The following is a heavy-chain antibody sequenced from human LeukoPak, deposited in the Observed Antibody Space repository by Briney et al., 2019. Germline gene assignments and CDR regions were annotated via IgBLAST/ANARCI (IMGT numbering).Heavy chain of an antibody. CDR1: GFTFNTYS. CDR2: ISGSSTYI. J-gene: IGHJ3*01. CDR3: ARDALTPSGSPYEV. V-gene: IGHV3-21*01. D-gene: IGHD1-26*01. Sequence: PGGSLRLSCAASGFTFNTYSLIWVRQAPGKGLEWVSSISGSSTYIFYADSVKGRFTISRDNAKNSLYLQMNSLRAEDTAVYYCARDALTPSGSPYEVWGQGTMVTVSS.